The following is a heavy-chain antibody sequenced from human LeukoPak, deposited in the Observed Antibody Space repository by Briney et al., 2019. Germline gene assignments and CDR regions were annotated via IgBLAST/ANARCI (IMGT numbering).Heavy chain of an antibody. J-gene: IGHJ4*01. V-gene: IGHV3-48*01. CDR2: ISSSSSTI. CDR3: ARNPAQVVKSPFDH. Sequence: GGSLRLSCAASGFTFSSYSMNWVRQAPGKGLEWVSYISSSSSTIYYADSVKGRFTISRDNAKNSLYLQMNSLRAEDTAVYYCARNPAQVVKSPFDHRGQGTLVTGSS. D-gene: IGHD2-15*01. CDR1: GFTFSSYS.